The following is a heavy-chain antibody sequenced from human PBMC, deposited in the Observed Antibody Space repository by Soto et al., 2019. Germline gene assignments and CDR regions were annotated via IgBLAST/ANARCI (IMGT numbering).Heavy chain of an antibody. CDR2: IIPMLGIA. Sequence: QVQLVQSGAEVKKPGSSVKVSCKGSGGTFSRYSISWVRQAPGQGLEWMERIIPMLGIAKYAQKFQGRVTITADISTSTAYMEVSSLRSEDTAVFYCARDRDGFDSNGYYLDYWGQGTLLTVTS. D-gene: IGHD3-22*01. J-gene: IGHJ4*02. CDR1: GGTFSRYS. V-gene: IGHV1-69*08. CDR3: ARDRDGFDSNGYYLDY.